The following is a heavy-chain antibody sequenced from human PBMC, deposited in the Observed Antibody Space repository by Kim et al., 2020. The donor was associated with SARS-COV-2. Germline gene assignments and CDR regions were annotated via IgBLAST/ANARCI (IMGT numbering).Heavy chain of an antibody. CDR1: GYTLTELS. Sequence: ASVKVSCKVSGYTLTELSMHWVRQAPGKGLEWMGGFDPEDGETIYAQKFQGRVTMTEDTSTDTAYMELSSLRSEDTAVYYCATHSTSMIATAFSNYWGQGTLVTVSS. CDR3: ATHSTSMIATAFSNY. D-gene: IGHD6-13*01. J-gene: IGHJ4*02. V-gene: IGHV1-24*01. CDR2: FDPEDGET.